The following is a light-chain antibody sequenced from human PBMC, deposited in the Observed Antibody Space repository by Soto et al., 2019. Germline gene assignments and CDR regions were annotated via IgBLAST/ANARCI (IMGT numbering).Light chain of an antibody. CDR2: DVN. J-gene: IGLJ2*01. Sequence: QSALTQPASVSGSPGQSITVSCTGTSSDIGAYNYVSWHQHHPGKAPKLIIYDVNTRPSGVSDRFSGSKSGYTASLTISGLQPEDEADYYCVSYTNSKSVVFGGGTKVTVL. CDR1: SSDIGAYNY. V-gene: IGLV2-14*01. CDR3: VSYTNSKSVV.